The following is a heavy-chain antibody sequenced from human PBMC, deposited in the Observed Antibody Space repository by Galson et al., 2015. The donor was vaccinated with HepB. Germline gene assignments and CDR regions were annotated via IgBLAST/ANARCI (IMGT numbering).Heavy chain of an antibody. CDR2: INAGNGNT. CDR3: ARADIVVGALNWFDP. CDR1: GYTFTSYA. V-gene: IGHV1-3*01. J-gene: IGHJ5*02. D-gene: IGHD2-2*01. Sequence: SVKVSCKASGYTFTSYAMHWVRQAPGQRLEWMGWINAGNGNTKYSQKFQGRVTITRDTSASTAYMELSSLRSEDTAVYYCARADIVVGALNWFDPWGQGTLVTVSS.